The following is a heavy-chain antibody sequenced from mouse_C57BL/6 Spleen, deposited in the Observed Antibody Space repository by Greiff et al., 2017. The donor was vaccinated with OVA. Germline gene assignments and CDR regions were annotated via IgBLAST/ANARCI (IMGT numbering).Heavy chain of an antibody. D-gene: IGHD1-1*01. V-gene: IGHV3-6*01. CDR2: ISYDGSN. CDR1: GYSITSGYY. J-gene: IGHJ4*01. CDR3: ARGITTVPHYYAMDY. Sequence: EVKLQESGPGLVKPSQSLSLTCSVTGYSITSGYYWNWIRQFPGNKLEWMGYISYDGSNNYNPSLKNRISITRDTSKNQFFLKLNSVTTEDTATYYCARGITTVPHYYAMDYWGQGTSVTVSS.